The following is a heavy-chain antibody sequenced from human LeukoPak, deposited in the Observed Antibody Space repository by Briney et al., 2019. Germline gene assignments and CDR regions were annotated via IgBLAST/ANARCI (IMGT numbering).Heavy chain of an antibody. CDR2: ISGSGGST. J-gene: IGHJ4*02. CDR1: GFTFSSYA. D-gene: IGHD5-18*01. CDR3: ARDDGSGTARYYFDY. Sequence: GGSLRLSCAASGFTFSSYAMSWVRQAPGKGLEWVSAISGSGGSTYYADSVKGRFTISRDNSKNTLYLQMNSLRSEDTAVYYCARDDGSGTARYYFDYWGQGTLVTVSS. V-gene: IGHV3-23*01.